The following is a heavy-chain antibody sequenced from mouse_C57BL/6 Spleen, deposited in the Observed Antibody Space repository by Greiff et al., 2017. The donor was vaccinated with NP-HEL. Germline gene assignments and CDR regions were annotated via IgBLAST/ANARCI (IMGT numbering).Heavy chain of an antibody. J-gene: IGHJ2*01. CDR3: AIYDGYYSFVDY. V-gene: IGHV1-66*01. Sequence: VQLQQSGPELVKPGASVKISCKASGYSFTSYYIHWVKQRPGQGLEWIGWIYPGSGNTKYNEKFKGKATLTADTSSSTAYMQLSSLTSEDSAVYYGAIYDGYYSFVDYWGQGTTLTVSS. D-gene: IGHD2-3*01. CDR2: IYPGSGNT. CDR1: GYSFTSYY.